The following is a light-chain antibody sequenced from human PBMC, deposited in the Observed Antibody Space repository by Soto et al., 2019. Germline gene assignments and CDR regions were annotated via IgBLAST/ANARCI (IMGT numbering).Light chain of an antibody. V-gene: IGLV1-51*02. Sequence: QSVLTQPPSVSAAPGQKVTISCSGSSSNIGNKDVSWYQQLPGTAPKLLIYENNKRPSGIPDRFSGSKSGTSGTLGITGLRTGDEADYYCGTWDSGLSAHVFGTGTKLTAL. CDR1: SSNIGNKD. CDR3: GTWDSGLSAHV. J-gene: IGLJ1*01. CDR2: ENN.